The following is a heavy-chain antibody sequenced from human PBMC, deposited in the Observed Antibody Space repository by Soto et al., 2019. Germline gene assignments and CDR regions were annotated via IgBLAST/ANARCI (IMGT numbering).Heavy chain of an antibody. CDR3: ARGPKPLSYCSSTSCPINCGMDV. CDR1: GYTFTGYD. CDR2: INPNSGGT. D-gene: IGHD2-2*01. V-gene: IGHV1-2*02. J-gene: IGHJ6*02. Sequence: ASVKVSCKASGYTFTGYDMHWVRQAPGQGLEWMGWINPNSGGTNYAQKFQGRVTMTRDTSISTAYMELSRLRSDDTAVYYCARGPKPLSYCSSTSCPINCGMDVWGQGTTVTVSS.